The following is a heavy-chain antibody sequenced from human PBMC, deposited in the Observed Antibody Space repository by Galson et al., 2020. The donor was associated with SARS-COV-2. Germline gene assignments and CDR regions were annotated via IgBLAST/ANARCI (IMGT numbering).Heavy chain of an antibody. V-gene: IGHV3-30*01. CDR1: GFTFSSYA. D-gene: IGHD5-18*01. CDR2: ISYDGSNK. J-gene: IGHJ4*02. CDR3: AREGGYSYGFDY. Sequence: GGSLRLSCAASGFTFSSYAMHWVRQAPGKGLEWVAVISYDGSNKYYADSVKGRFTISRDNSKNTLYLQMNSLRAEDTAVYYCAREGGYSYGFDYWGQGTLVPVSS.